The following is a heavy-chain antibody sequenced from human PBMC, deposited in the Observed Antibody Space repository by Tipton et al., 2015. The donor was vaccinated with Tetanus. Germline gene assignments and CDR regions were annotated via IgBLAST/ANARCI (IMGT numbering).Heavy chain of an antibody. CDR1: GGSLRSGGYY. CDR2: IYYTGNT. D-gene: IGHD1-26*01. V-gene: IGHV4-31*03. Sequence: TLSLTCTVSGGSLRSGGYYWSWIRQHPGQGPEWIGYIYYTGNTYYNPSLKSRVTLSIDMSKNQFSLRLSSVTAADTAVYFCARRVVGATLDYWGQGSLVTVSS. CDR3: ARRVVGATLDY. J-gene: IGHJ4*02.